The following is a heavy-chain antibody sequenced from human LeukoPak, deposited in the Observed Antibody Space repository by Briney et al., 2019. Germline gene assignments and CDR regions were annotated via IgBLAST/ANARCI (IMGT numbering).Heavy chain of an antibody. Sequence: HTGGSLRLSCAASGFTFGSYAMSWVRQAPGKGLEWVSGISGSGSSTNYADSVKGRFTISRDNSKKTLYLQMNSLRAEDTAIYYCAKAQRPPILYYFDYWGQGTLVTVSS. CDR2: ISGSGSST. CDR1: GFTFGSYA. D-gene: IGHD6-25*01. J-gene: IGHJ4*02. CDR3: AKAQRPPILYYFDY. V-gene: IGHV3-23*01.